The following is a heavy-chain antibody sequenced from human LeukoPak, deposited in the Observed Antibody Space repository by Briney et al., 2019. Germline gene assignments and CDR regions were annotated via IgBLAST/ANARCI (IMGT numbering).Heavy chain of an antibody. J-gene: IGHJ4*02. CDR1: GFTFSSYA. CDR3: AKSMYSRGPFDY. D-gene: IGHD6-13*01. V-gene: IGHV3-23*01. Sequence: GGSLRLSCAASGFTFSSYAMSWVRQAPGKGLECVSAISGNGGSTYYADSVKGRFTISRDNSKNTLYLQMNSLRAEGTAVYYCAKSMYSRGPFDYWGQGTLVTVSS. CDR2: ISGNGGST.